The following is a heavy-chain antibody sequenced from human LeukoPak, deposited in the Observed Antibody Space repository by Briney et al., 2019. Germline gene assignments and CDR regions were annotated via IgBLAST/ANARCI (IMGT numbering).Heavy chain of an antibody. CDR3: ARDRDGDYDY. CDR2: ISAFNGKT. CDR1: AYTFTNYS. V-gene: IGHV1-18*01. J-gene: IGHJ4*02. D-gene: IGHD4-17*01. Sequence: ASVKVSCKAPAYTFTNYSVSWIRQAPGQGLEWMGWISAFNGKTNYAQKLKGRVIVTTDKSTSTAYLELRSLRSDDTAVYYCARDRDGDYDYWGQGTLVTVSS.